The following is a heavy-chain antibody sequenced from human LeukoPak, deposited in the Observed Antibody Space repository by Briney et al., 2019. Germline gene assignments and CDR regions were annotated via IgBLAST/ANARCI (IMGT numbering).Heavy chain of an antibody. V-gene: IGHV4-39*01. CDR1: GGSISGSDYY. CDR2: IHYSGNT. J-gene: IGHJ4*02. Sequence: PSETLSLTCTVSGGSISGSDYYWAWIRQPPGKGLEWVGSIHYSGNTYYNASLKSRVTISVDTSNHQFSLKLRSVTAADAAFYYCARPIGYCSGATCPSVYWGQGILVTVSS. D-gene: IGHD2-15*01. CDR3: ARPIGYCSGATCPSVY.